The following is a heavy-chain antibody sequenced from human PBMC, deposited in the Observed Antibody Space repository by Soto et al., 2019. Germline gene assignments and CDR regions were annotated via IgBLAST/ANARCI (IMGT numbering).Heavy chain of an antibody. V-gene: IGHV6-1*01. D-gene: IGHD5-12*01. J-gene: IGHJ3*02. CDR2: TYYRSKWYY. CDR3: ARYSGYDFSAFDI. CDR1: GGSDSESRVS. Sequence: SPALSLTCAICGGSDSESRVSWNWIRQSPSRGLEWLGRTYYRSKWYYAYAVSVRSRITINPDTSKNQFSLQLNSVTPEDTAVYYCARYSGYDFSAFDIWGQGTMVTVSS.